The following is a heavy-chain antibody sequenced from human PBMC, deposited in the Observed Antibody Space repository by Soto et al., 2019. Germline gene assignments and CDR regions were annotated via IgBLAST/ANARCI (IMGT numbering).Heavy chain of an antibody. CDR3: AKSIVVVITTFDAFDI. CDR1: GFTFSSYA. V-gene: IGHV3-23*01. CDR2: ISASGGST. D-gene: IGHD3-22*01. J-gene: IGHJ3*02. Sequence: GGSLRLSCAASGFTFSSYAMSWVRQAPGKGLEWVSAISASGGSTYYADSVKGRFTISRDNSKNTLYLQMNSLRAEDTAVYYCAKSIVVVITTFDAFDIWGQGTMVTVSS.